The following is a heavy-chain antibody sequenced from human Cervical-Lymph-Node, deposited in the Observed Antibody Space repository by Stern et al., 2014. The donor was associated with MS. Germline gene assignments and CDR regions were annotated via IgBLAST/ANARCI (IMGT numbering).Heavy chain of an antibody. J-gene: IGHJ3*02. D-gene: IGHD6-6*01. CDR3: ARFYSSSSFADAFDI. V-gene: IGHV2-70*01. Sequence: QITLKESGPALVKPTQTLTLTCTFSGFSLTTSGMCVSWIRQPPGQALERLAFFDWDDDKSYNTSLKTRLTISKDTSKNQVVLTMTNMDPVDTATYYCARFYSSSSFADAFDIWGQGTMVTVSS. CDR1: GFSLTTSGMC. CDR2: FDWDDDK.